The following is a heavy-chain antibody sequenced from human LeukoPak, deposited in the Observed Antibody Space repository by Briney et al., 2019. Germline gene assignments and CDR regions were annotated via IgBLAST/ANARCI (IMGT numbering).Heavy chain of an antibody. CDR2: ISGSGGST. J-gene: IGHJ2*01. Sequence: GGSLRLSCAASGFTFSSYAMSWVRQAPGKGLEWVSAISGSGGSTYYADSVKGRFTISRDNSKNTLYLQMNSLRAEDTAVYYCAGSYRLVWYFDLWGRGTLVTVSS. V-gene: IGHV3-23*01. CDR3: AGSYRLVWYFDL. CDR1: GFTFSSYA. D-gene: IGHD3-9*01.